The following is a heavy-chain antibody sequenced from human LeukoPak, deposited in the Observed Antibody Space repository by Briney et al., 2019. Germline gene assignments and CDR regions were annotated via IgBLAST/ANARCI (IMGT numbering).Heavy chain of an antibody. CDR3: ARGQAGTRFDY. V-gene: IGHV1-2*02. CDR2: IDPNSGGT. J-gene: IGHJ4*02. Sequence: GASVNVSFKASGYTFTVYYIDWVRQAPGQGLEWMGWIDPNSGGTNYAQKFQGRVTMTRDTSISTAYMELSALRSDDTAVYYCARGQAGTRFDYWGQGALVTVSS. D-gene: IGHD6-13*01. CDR1: GYTFTVYY.